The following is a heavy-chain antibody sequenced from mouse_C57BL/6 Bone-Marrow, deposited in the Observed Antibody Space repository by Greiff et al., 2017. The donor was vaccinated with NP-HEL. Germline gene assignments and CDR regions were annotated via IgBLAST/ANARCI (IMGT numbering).Heavy chain of an antibody. V-gene: IGHV5-6*01. CDR3: ARHRGYPAWFAY. CDR1: GFTFSSYG. Sequence: EVHLVESGGDLVKPGGSLKLSCAASGFTFSSYGMSWVRQTPDKRLEWVATISSGGSYTYYPDSVKGRFTISRDNAKNTLYLQMSSLKSEDTAMYYCARHRGYPAWFAYWGQGTLVTVSA. J-gene: IGHJ3*01. CDR2: ISSGGSYT. D-gene: IGHD2-2*01.